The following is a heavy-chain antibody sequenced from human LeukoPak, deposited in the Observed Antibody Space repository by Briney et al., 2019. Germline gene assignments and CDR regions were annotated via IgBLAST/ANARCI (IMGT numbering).Heavy chain of an antibody. Sequence: GGTLRLSCAASGFTFDDYIMHWVRQAPGKGLEWVSLVSWDGDTTYYADSVKGRFTISRDNSKNSLYLQMNSLRTEDTALYYCAKARGLIGGAFDIWGQGTMVTVSS. CDR3: AKARGLIGGAFDI. CDR2: VSWDGDTT. D-gene: IGHD3-22*01. V-gene: IGHV3-43*01. CDR1: GFTFDDYI. J-gene: IGHJ3*02.